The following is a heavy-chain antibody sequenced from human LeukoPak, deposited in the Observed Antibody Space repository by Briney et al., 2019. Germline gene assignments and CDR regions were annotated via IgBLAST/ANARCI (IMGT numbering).Heavy chain of an antibody. D-gene: IGHD3-10*02. CDR3: DHYV. Sequence: GGSLRLSCAVSGLTHCNNYMNCVRRVEGKGLQRVSFIYGDGTTSYADSVKSQFTISRDHARNTVYLQINTLRAEDAAVYYCDHYVGGQGTLVTVSS. V-gene: IGHV3-66*02. J-gene: IGHJ1*01. CDR2: IYGDGTT. CDR1: GLTHCNNY.